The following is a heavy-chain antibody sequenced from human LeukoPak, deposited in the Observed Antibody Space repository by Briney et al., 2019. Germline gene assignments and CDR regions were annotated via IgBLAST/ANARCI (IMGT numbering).Heavy chain of an antibody. Sequence: GKSLTLSCAASGFIFSNFAMHWVRQAPGKGLEWLAVISHEGGNTNYADSVKGRFTVSRDNSKNTLFLQMNTLKFQDTSLYYCARDWDPLPTAIESAAFDLWGQGTLVTVSS. CDR3: ARDWDPLPTAIESAAFDL. CDR2: ISHEGGNT. V-gene: IGHV3-30-3*01. J-gene: IGHJ3*01. D-gene: IGHD2-21*02. CDR1: GFIFSNFA.